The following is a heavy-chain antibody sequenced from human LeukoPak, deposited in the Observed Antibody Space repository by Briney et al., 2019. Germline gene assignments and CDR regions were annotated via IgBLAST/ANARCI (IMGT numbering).Heavy chain of an antibody. CDR1: GFTFSSYA. CDR3: STRGVTSPIFDY. CDR2: ITGGGLST. J-gene: IGHJ4*02. V-gene: IGHV3-23*01. Sequence: PGGSLRLSCAASGFTFSSYAMGWVRQVPGKGLEWVSSITGGGLSTYYADSVKGRFTISRDNSKNTLYLQMSSLRAEDTAVYYCSTRGVTSPIFDYWGQGTLVTVSS. D-gene: IGHD3-10*01.